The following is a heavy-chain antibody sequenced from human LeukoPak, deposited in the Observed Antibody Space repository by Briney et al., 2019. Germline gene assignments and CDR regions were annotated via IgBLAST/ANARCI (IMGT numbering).Heavy chain of an antibody. V-gene: IGHV4-39*01. D-gene: IGHD2-8*01. CDR3: ARQAYGDPAHSNYYYMDV. J-gene: IGHJ6*03. CDR2: IYYSGST. CDR1: GGSISSSSYY. Sequence: SETLSLTCTVSGGSISSSSYYWGWIRQPPGKGLEWIGSIYYSGSTYYNPSLKSRVTISVDTSKNQFSLKLSSVTAADTAVYYCARQAYGDPAHSNYYYMDVWGKGTTVTVSS.